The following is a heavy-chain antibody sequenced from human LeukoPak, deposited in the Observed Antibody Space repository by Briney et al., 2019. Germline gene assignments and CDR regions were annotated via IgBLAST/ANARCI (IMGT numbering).Heavy chain of an antibody. Sequence: GGSLRLSCAASGFTFSTQWMYWVRQAPGKGLVWVSRINSDGSSTSYADSVKGRFTISRDNAKNTLYLQMNSLTAEDTAVYYCAAFPRADTGFIILDYWGQGTLVTVSS. V-gene: IGHV3-74*01. D-gene: IGHD3-16*02. J-gene: IGHJ4*02. CDR1: GFTFSTQW. CDR3: AAFPRADTGFIILDY. CDR2: INSDGSST.